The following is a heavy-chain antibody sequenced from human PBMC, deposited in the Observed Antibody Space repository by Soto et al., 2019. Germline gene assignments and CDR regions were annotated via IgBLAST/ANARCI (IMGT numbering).Heavy chain of an antibody. V-gene: IGHV2-5*02. CDR3: AHRGYMYGNWDHGYFDY. Sequence: QITLKESGPTRVRPTQTLALTCTFSGFSLTTSGVGVGWIRKTPGKALEWLAVIYWDDDKRYSPSLNSRLTITKDTPKKQVVLTMADMDPVDTATYFCAHRGYMYGNWDHGYFDYWGQGTLVTVSS. CDR2: IYWDDDK. J-gene: IGHJ4*02. D-gene: IGHD5-18*01. CDR1: GFSLTTSGVG.